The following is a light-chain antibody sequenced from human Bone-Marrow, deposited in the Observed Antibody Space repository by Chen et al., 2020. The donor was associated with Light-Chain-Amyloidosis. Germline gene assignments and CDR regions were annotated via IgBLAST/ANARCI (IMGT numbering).Light chain of an antibody. CDR1: ALPKKN. V-gene: IGLV3-10*01. CDR2: EDS. CDR3: YSSDSSGNHRV. J-gene: IGLJ3*02. Sequence: SYELTQPPSLSVSPGQTARITCAGDALPKKNAYWYQQKSGQAPMLVISEDSTRPSEIPEGSSGSSSGTMATLTISGAQVEDEADYYCYSSDSSGNHRVFGGGTKLTVL.